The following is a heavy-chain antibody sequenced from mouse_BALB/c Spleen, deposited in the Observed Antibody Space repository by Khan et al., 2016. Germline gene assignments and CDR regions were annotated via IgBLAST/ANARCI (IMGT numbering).Heavy chain of an antibody. V-gene: IGHV6-6*02. Sequence: EVKLEESGGGLVQPGGSMKLSCVASGFTFSNYWMNWVRQSPEKGLEWVAEIRLKSNNYATHYAESVKGRFTISRDDSKSSVYLQMNNLRAEDTGIYYCTRRRYDDAMDYWGQGTSVTVSS. J-gene: IGHJ4*01. D-gene: IGHD2-14*01. CDR2: IRLKSNNYAT. CDR3: TRRRYDDAMDY. CDR1: GFTFSNYW.